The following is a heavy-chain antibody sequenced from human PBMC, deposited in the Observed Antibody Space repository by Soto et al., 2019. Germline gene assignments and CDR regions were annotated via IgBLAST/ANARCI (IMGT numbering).Heavy chain of an antibody. CDR2: MNPSSGNT. Sequence: QVRLVQSGAEVKESGASVKVSCKASGYTFTSYDINWVRQATGQGLEWMGWMNPSSGNTGYAQKFQGRVSMPRNTSISTAYMELSSLRSEDTAVYYCTRANGHATSWGQGTLVTVPS. D-gene: IGHD5-12*01. CDR1: GYTFTSYD. V-gene: IGHV1-8*01. CDR3: TRANGHATS. J-gene: IGHJ5*02.